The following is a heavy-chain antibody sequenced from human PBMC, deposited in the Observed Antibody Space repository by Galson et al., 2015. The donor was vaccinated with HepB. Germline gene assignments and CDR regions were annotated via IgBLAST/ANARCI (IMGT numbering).Heavy chain of an antibody. Sequence: CAISGDSVSSNSAAWNWIRQSPSRGLEWLGRTYYRSKWYNDYAVSVKSRITINPDTSKNQFSLQLNSVTPEDTAVYYCARETLYCSSTSCYKRSGDYYYYCMDVWGKVTTLTVSS. CDR1: GDSVSSNSAA. D-gene: IGHD2-2*01. CDR2: TYYRSKWYN. V-gene: IGHV6-1*01. CDR3: ARETLYCSSTSCYKRSGDYYYYCMDV. J-gene: IGHJ6*03.